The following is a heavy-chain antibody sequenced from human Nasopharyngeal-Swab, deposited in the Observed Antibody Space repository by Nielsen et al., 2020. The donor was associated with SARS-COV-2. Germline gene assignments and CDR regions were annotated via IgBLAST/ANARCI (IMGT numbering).Heavy chain of an antibody. V-gene: IGHV4-4*02. J-gene: IGHJ6*02. D-gene: IGHD3-3*01. CDR2: IYHSGST. CDR3: ARGKTGILEWLLPDEMSYGMDV. Sequence: WIRQPPGKGLEWIGEIYHSGSTNYNPSLKSRVTISVDKSKNQFSLKLSSVTAADTAVYYYARGKTGILEWLLPDEMSYGMDVWDQGTTVTVSS.